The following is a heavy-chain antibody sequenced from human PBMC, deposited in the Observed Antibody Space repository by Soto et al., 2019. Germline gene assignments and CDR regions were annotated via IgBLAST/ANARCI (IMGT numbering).Heavy chain of an antibody. D-gene: IGHD2-8*01. Sequence: LSLTCTVSGGSVSSGTYYWTWIRQPPGKGLEWIGYISYSRNTDYNPSLKSRVTISVDTSKNQFSLKLRSVTAADTAVYYCAREWSYFDYWGQGTLVTVSS. CDR1: GGSVSSGTYY. V-gene: IGHV4-61*01. CDR2: ISYSRNT. CDR3: AREWSYFDY. J-gene: IGHJ4*02.